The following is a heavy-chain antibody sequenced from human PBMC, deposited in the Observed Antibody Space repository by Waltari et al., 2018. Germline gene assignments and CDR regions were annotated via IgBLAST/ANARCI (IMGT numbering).Heavy chain of an antibody. CDR3: ARHWKRNGYRFDP. Sequence: QLQLQESGPGLMKPSETLSLTCTVSGGSISRSSYYWGWIRQSPGKGLEWIASIYYTGTTYYNPTLESRVTISGDTSKNQFSLRLSSVTAADTAVYYCARHWKRNGYRFDPGGQGTLVTVSS. D-gene: IGHD5-12*01. CDR1: GGSISRSSYY. J-gene: IGHJ5*02. V-gene: IGHV4-39*01. CDR2: IYYTGTT.